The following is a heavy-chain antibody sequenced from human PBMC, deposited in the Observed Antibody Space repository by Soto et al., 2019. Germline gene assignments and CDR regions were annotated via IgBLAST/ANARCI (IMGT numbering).Heavy chain of an antibody. D-gene: IGHD3-9*01. CDR3: ARDSYDVLTGQKRYFDH. CDR1: GYTFTNYG. V-gene: IGHV1-18*01. CDR2: ISAYNGNT. J-gene: IGHJ4*02. Sequence: ASVKVSCKASGYTFTNYGISWVRQAPGQGLEWMGWISAYNGNTNYAQKLQGRVTMTTDTSTNTAYMELRSLRSEDTALYFCARDSYDVLTGQKRYFDHWGQGTLVTVSS.